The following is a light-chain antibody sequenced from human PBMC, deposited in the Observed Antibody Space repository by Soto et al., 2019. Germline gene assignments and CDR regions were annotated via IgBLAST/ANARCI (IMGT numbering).Light chain of an antibody. V-gene: IGLV1-40*01. CDR3: QSCNCSLSGHV. CDR2: GNI. Sequence: QSVLTQPPSVSGAPGQRVTISCTGSSSNIGAGYVVHWYQQLPGTAPKLLIYGNINRPSGVPDRFSGSKSDTSASLAITGLQDADEADYYCQSCNCSLSGHVFRSGTKLTV. CDR1: SSNIGAGYV. J-gene: IGLJ1*01.